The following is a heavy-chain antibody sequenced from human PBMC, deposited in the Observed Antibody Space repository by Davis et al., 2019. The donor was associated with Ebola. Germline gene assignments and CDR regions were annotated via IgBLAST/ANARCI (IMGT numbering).Heavy chain of an antibody. V-gene: IGHV1-24*01. D-gene: IGHD3-22*01. J-gene: IGHJ4*02. CDR3: ATRVAYYYDSSGDFYFDY. Sequence: ASVKVSCKASGYTFTDYYIHWVRQAPGKGLEWVGGFDPEDDETIYAQNFQGRVTMTEDTSTDTSYMELSSLRPDDTAVYYCATRVAYYYDSSGDFYFDYWGQGTLVTVSS. CDR1: GYTFTDYY. CDR2: FDPEDDET.